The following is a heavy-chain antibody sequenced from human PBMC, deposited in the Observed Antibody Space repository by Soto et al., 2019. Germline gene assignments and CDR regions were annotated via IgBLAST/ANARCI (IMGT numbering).Heavy chain of an antibody. D-gene: IGHD1-1*01. CDR3: ARGRYGDY. CDR1: GYGFTTYG. CDR2: ISAHNGNT. J-gene: IGHJ4*02. Sequence: QVHLVQSGAEVKKPGASLKVSFKGSGYGFTTYGITWVRQAPGQGLEWMAWISAHNGNTNYAQKLQGRVTVTRDTSTSTAYMELRSLRSDDTAVYYCARGRYGDYWGQGALVTVSS. V-gene: IGHV1-18*01.